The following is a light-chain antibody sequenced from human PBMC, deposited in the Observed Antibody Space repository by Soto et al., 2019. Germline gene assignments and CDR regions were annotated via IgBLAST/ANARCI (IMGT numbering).Light chain of an antibody. Sequence: DIQMTQSPSSLSASVGDRVTITCRASQGFSNSLAWYQQKPGKVPKLLIYAASTLQSGVPSRFSGSGSGTEFTLTISILQPEDVATYYCQKYNSAPLTFGGGTKVE. CDR3: QKYNSAPLT. CDR1: QGFSNS. V-gene: IGKV1-27*01. CDR2: AAS. J-gene: IGKJ4*01.